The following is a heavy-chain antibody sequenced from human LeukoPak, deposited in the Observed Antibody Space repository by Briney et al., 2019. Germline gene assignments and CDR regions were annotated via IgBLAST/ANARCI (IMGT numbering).Heavy chain of an antibody. CDR2: IWYDGSNK. J-gene: IGHJ4*02. D-gene: IGHD6-19*01. V-gene: IGHV3-33*01. CDR3: ASSPGAAGTAEFDY. CDR1: GFTFSSYG. Sequence: GGSLRLSCAASGFTFSSYGMRWVRQAPGKGLEWVAVIWYDGSNKYYADSVKGRFTISRDNSKNTLYLQMNSLRAEDTAVYYCASSPGAAGTAEFDYWGQGTLVTVSS.